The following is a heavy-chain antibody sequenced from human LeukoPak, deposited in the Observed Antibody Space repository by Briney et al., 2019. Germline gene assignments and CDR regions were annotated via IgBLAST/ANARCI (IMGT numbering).Heavy chain of an antibody. Sequence: GESLKISCKGSGYSFSTYWIGWVRQMPGKGLEWMGIIYPGDSDTRCSPSFQGQVAISADKSISTTYLHWSSLKASDTAIYYCARRQYQLNKPPFDYWGQGTQVTVSS. CDR3: ARRQYQLNKPPFDY. D-gene: IGHD2-2*01. CDR2: IYPGDSDT. V-gene: IGHV5-51*01. J-gene: IGHJ4*02. CDR1: GYSFSTYW.